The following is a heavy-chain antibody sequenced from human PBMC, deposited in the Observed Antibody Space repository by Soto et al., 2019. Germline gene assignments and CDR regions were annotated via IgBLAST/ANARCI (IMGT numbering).Heavy chain of an antibody. CDR3: ARDVVGYCSGGSCYRAGWFDP. J-gene: IGHJ5*02. V-gene: IGHV1-18*01. CDR2: ISAYNGNT. D-gene: IGHD2-15*01. Sequence: QVQLVQSGAEVKKPGASVKVSCKASGYTFTSYGISWVRQAPGQGLEWMGWISAYNGNTNYAQKLQGRVTMTTDTSTSTAYMELRSLRYDDTAVYYCARDVVGYCSGGSCYRAGWFDPWGQGTLVTVSS. CDR1: GYTFTSYG.